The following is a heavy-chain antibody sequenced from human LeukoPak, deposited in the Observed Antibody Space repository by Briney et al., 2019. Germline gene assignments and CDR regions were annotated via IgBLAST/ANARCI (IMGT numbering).Heavy chain of an antibody. Sequence: GESLKISCKGSGYSFTSYWIGWVRQMPGKGLEWMGIIYPGDSDTRYNPSFQGQVTISADKSISTAYLQWSSLKASDTAMYYCARHGGLLWFGELRSDWFDPWGQGTLVTVSS. CDR1: GYSFTSYW. CDR3: ARHGGLLWFGELRSDWFDP. CDR2: IYPGDSDT. J-gene: IGHJ5*02. V-gene: IGHV5-51*01. D-gene: IGHD3-10*01.